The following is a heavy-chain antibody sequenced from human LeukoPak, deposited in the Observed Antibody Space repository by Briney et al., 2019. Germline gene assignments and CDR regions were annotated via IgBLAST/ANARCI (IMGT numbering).Heavy chain of an antibody. D-gene: IGHD3-9*01. J-gene: IGHJ6*02. V-gene: IGHV3-30-3*01. CDR2: ISYDGSNK. CDR1: GITFSSFA. CDR3: ARDLDILTGYYSIHYFYGMDV. Sequence: GRSLRLSCAASGITFSSFAMHWVRQAPGKGLEWVAVISYDGSNKYYADSVKGRFTISRDNSKNTLYLQMNSLRTEDTAVYYCARDLDILTGYYSIHYFYGMDVWGQGTTVTVSS.